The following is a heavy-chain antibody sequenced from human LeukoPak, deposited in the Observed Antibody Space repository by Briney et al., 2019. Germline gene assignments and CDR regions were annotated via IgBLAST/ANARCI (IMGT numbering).Heavy chain of an antibody. V-gene: IGHV4-61*02. CDR2: IYTTGST. CDR3: AGTYSLYDPFDI. Sequence: PSETLSLTCTVSGASSDSGSYFWTCIRQPAGKPLEWIGRIYTTGSTNYSPSFKSRVTISLDTSKSQFSLKLNFVTAADTAVYYCAGTYSLYDPFDIWGQGTMVTVSS. CDR1: GASSDSGSYF. D-gene: IGHD1-26*01. J-gene: IGHJ3*02.